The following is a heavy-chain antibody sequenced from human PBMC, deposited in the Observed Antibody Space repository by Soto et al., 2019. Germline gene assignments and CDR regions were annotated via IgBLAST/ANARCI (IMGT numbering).Heavy chain of an antibody. CDR1: GFSLSTSGLS. J-gene: IGHJ4*02. CDR3: ARNRGDGDYFEY. D-gene: IGHD3-16*01. Sequence: QITLKESGPTLVKPTQTLTLTCTFSGFSLSTSGLSVSWIRQPPGKALEWLALIYWDDDKRYSPSLKSRLTVTKDTSKNQVVLTMTTLDPVDTATYFCARNRGDGDYFEYWGQGTLVSVSS. V-gene: IGHV2-5*02. CDR2: IYWDDDK.